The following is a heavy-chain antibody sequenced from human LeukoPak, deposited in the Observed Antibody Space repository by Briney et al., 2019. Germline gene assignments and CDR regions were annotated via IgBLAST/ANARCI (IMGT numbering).Heavy chain of an antibody. D-gene: IGHD3-22*01. J-gene: IGHJ4*02. V-gene: IGHV3-33*01. Sequence: GGSLRLSCAASGFTFNNYGMHWVRQAPGKGLEWVAAIWNLGSNKYYADSVKGRFTISRDNSKNTLYLQMNSLRAEDTALYYCARGQEYYYDSSAYPKFDYWGQGTLGTVSS. CDR2: IWNLGSNK. CDR1: GFTFNNYG. CDR3: ARGQEYYYDSSAYPKFDY.